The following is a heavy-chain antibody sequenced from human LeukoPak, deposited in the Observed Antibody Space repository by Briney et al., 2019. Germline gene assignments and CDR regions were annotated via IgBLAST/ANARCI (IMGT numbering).Heavy chain of an antibody. J-gene: IGHJ3*02. CDR1: GGSFSAYY. V-gene: IGHV4-34*01. D-gene: IGHD3-10*01. Sequence: SETLSLTCTVYGGSFSAYYWSWIRQPPGKGLEWIGEIDHTGSTNYNPSLKSRVTLSVDTSKNQVSLKLNSVTAADTAVYYCARPSSGSYSYAFDIWGQGTMLTVSS. CDR2: IDHTGST. CDR3: ARPSSGSYSYAFDI.